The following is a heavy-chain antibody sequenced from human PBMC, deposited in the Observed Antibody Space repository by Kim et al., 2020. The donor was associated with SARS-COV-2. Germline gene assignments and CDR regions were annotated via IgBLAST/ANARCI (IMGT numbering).Heavy chain of an antibody. J-gene: IGHJ4*02. CDR3: ARVVVPAAHIDY. V-gene: IGHV4-39*01. Sequence: NPSRKSRVTISVATSKNQFSLKLGSVTAADTAVYYCARVVVPAAHIDYWGQGTLVTVSS. D-gene: IGHD2-2*01.